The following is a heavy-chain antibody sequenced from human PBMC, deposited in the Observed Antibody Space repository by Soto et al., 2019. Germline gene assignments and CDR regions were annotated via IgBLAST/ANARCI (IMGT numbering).Heavy chain of an antibody. CDR1: GFTVSSYY. Sequence: EVQLVESGGGLIQPGGSLRLSCAASGFTVSSYYMSWVRQAPGKGLEWVSVIYSGGSTSYADSVKGRFTISRDTSKNTVYLQMNGLRAEDTAVYYCARDLGRDSKQHWGQGTLVTVSS. D-gene: IGHD4-4*01. CDR2: IYSGGST. V-gene: IGHV3-53*01. CDR3: ARDLGRDSKQH. J-gene: IGHJ1*01.